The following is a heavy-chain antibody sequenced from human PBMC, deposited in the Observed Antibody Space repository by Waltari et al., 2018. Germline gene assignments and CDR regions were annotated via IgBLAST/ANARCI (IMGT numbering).Heavy chain of an antibody. Sequence: QVQLVQSGAAAKKPGASVKVSCQASGPTFTTYDINWVRQAPGQGLEWMGWMNPNSGVTGYAQKFQGRVSITRDISIRTAYMELSILSSEDSAMYYCAIGSYYGGGGFGPWGQGTLVTVSS. CDR1: GPTFTTYD. V-gene: IGHV1-8*03. J-gene: IGHJ5*02. CDR3: AIGSYYGGGGFGP. CDR2: MNPNSGVT. D-gene: IGHD1-26*01.